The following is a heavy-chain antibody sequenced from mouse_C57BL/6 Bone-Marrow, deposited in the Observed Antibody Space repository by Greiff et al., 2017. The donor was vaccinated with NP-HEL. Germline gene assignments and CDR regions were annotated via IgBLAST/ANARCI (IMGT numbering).Heavy chain of an antibody. CDR1: GFTFSSYA. CDR2: ISDGGSYT. V-gene: IGHV5-4*01. J-gene: IGHJ2*01. Sequence: EVKVVESGGGLVKPGGSLKLSCAASGFTFSSYAMSWVRQTPEKRLEWVATISDGGSYTYYPDNVKGRFTISRDNAKNNLYLQMSHLKSEDTAMYYCARDAGGLRRDYWGQGTTLTVSS. CDR3: ARDAGGLRRDY. D-gene: IGHD2-4*01.